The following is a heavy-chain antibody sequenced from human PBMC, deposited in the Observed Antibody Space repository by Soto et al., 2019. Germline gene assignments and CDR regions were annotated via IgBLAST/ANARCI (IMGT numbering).Heavy chain of an antibody. V-gene: IGHV4-30-2*01. CDR2: IYHSGST. CDR3: ASLGKSRALDYY. J-gene: IGHJ4*02. CDR1: RGSISSGGYS. D-gene: IGHD1-1*01. Sequence: SETLSLTCAVSRGSISSGGYSWSWIRQQPGKGLEWIGYIYHSGSTYYNPSLKSRVTISVDRSKNQFSLKLSSVTAADTAVYYCASLGKSRALDYYWGRGTLVTVSS.